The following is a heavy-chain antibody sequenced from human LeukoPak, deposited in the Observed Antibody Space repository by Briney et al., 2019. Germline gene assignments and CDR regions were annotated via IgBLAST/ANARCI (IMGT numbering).Heavy chain of an antibody. Sequence: GGSLRLSCAASGFTFSTYAMSWVRQAPGKGLEWVSGISGSGGNTYYADAVKGRFTISRDNSKNTLYLQMNSLRADDTAVYYCANGYSSGGGFDYWGQGTLLTVSS. CDR3: ANGYSSGGGFDY. V-gene: IGHV3-23*01. J-gene: IGHJ4*02. CDR1: GFTFSTYA. CDR2: ISGSGGNT. D-gene: IGHD6-19*01.